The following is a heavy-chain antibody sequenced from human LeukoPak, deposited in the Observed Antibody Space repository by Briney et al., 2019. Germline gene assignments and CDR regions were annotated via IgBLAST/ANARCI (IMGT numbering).Heavy chain of an antibody. D-gene: IGHD6-13*01. Sequence: GASVKVSCKASGYAFTGYYMHWVRQAPGQGLEWMGWINPNSGGTNYAQKFQGWVTMTRDTSISTAYMELSRLRSDDTAVYYCATSKYISSWYYFDYWGWEPWSASPQ. CDR2: INPNSGGT. V-gene: IGHV1-2*04. CDR1: GYAFTGYY. J-gene: IGHJ4*02. CDR3: ATSKYISSWYYFDY.